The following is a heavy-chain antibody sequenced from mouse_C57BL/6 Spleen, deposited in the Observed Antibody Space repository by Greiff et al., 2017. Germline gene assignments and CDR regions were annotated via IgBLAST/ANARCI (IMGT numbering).Heavy chain of an antibody. Sequence: VKLVESGPGLVQPSQSLSITCTVSGFSLTSYGVHWVRQSPGKGLEWLGVIWRGGSTDYNAAFMSRLSITKDNSKSPVFFKMTSLQADDTAIYYCAKTGDDGSSYWYFDVWGTGTTVTVSS. CDR2: IWRGGST. J-gene: IGHJ1*03. D-gene: IGHD1-1*01. CDR3: AKTGDDGSSYWYFDV. V-gene: IGHV2-5*01. CDR1: GFSLTSYG.